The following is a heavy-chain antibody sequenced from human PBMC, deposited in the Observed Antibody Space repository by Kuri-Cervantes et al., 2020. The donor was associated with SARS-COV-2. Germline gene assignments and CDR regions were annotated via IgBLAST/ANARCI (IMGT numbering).Heavy chain of an antibody. CDR3: AKIRGYSSGGPDY. CDR2: ISGSGGST. CDR1: GFTFDDYG. D-gene: IGHD6-19*01. J-gene: IGHJ4*02. V-gene: IGHV3-23*01. Sequence: GESLKISCAASGFTFDDYGMSWVRQAPGKGLEWVSAISGSGGSTYYADSVKGRFTISRDNSKNTLYLQMNSLRAEDTAVYYCAKIRGYSSGGPDYWGQGTLVTVSS.